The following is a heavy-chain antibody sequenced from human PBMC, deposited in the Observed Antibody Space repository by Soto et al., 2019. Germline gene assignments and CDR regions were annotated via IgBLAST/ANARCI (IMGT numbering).Heavy chain of an antibody. CDR1: GDTFSDYY. D-gene: IGHD5-12*01. CDR2: INPNSGAT. V-gene: IGHV1-2*04. Sequence: QVQLVQSGAEVRKPGASVTVSCRTSGDTFSDYYIHWVRQAPGQGLEWMGWINPNSGATNYAQKFRGWVTMTRDTYIRTVYMQLSRLRSDDTAVYYCARESGGATATLDYYYFYMDVWGTGTTVTVSS. J-gene: IGHJ6*03. CDR3: ARESGGATATLDYYYFYMDV.